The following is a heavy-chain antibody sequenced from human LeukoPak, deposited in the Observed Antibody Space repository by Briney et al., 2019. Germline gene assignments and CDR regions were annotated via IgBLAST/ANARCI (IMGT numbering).Heavy chain of an antibody. V-gene: IGHV4-39*01. J-gene: IGHJ4*02. CDR2: IYYSGST. Sequence: SETLSLTCTVSGGSISSSSYYWGWIRQPPGKGLEWIGSIYYSGSTYYNPSLKSRVSISIDTSKNQFSLKLYSVTASDAAIYYCARHLSGTTMAHYFDFWGQGTLVTVSS. CDR3: ARHLSGTTMAHYFDF. CDR1: GGSISSSSYY. D-gene: IGHD1-1*01.